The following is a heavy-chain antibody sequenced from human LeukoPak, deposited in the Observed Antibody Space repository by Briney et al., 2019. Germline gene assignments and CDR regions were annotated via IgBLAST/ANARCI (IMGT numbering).Heavy chain of an antibody. D-gene: IGHD2-2*01. CDR1: GYTFTSYY. CDR2: INPSGGST. V-gene: IGHV1-46*01. Sequence: GASVTVSCKASGYTFTSYYMHWVRQAPGQGLEWMGIINPSGGSTSYAQKFQGRVTMTRDTSTSTVYMELSSLRSEDTAVYYCARAIVVVPAAIHDAFDIWGQGTMVTVS. J-gene: IGHJ3*02. CDR3: ARAIVVVPAAIHDAFDI.